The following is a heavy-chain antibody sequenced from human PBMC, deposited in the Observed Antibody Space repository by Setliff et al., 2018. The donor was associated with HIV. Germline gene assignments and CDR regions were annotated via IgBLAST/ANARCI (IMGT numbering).Heavy chain of an antibody. CDR1: GDSMRTNY. Sequence: PSETLSLTCSVSGDSMRTNYWTWIRQSPGKGLEWIGYIYYSGSTNYNPSLKSRVTISVDTSKNQFSLKLSSVTAADTAVYYCARLGRGTYYYDSSGYLYAFDIWGQGTMVTVSS. V-gene: IGHV4-59*08. D-gene: IGHD3-22*01. CDR2: IYYSGST. CDR3: ARLGRGTYYYDSSGYLYAFDI. J-gene: IGHJ3*02.